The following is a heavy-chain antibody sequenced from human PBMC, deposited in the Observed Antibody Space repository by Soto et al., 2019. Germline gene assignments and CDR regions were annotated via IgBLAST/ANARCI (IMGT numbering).Heavy chain of an antibody. CDR1: GYTFTSYG. CDR2: ISAYNGDT. V-gene: IGHV1-18*04. Sequence: QVQLVQSGAEVKKPGASVKVSCKASGYTFTSYGINWVRQAPGQGLEWMAWISAYNGDTNYAQKLQGRVTVTTDTSTSTAYMELRSLRSDDTDVYYCARDHCSSTSCYTAVDYWGQGTLVTVSS. J-gene: IGHJ4*02. CDR3: ARDHCSSTSCYTAVDY. D-gene: IGHD2-2*02.